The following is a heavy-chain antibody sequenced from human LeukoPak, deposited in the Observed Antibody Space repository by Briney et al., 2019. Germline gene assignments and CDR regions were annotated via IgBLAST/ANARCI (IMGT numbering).Heavy chain of an antibody. CDR1: GYTFIDLY. CDR2: INPNSGAI. D-gene: IGHD2-2*01. CDR3: ARVEKLMPEFEF. J-gene: IGHJ4*02. V-gene: IGHV1-2*02. Sequence: ASVKVSCKASGYTFIDLYIHWVRQAPGQGLEWMGWINPNSGAIKYSQKFQGRVSMTRDTSITTVYMDLSSLRSDDTAVYYCARVEKLMPEFEFWGQGTLVTVSS.